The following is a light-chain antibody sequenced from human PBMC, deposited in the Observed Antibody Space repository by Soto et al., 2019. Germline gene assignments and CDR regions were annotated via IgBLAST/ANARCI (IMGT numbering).Light chain of an antibody. CDR3: SSYAGNNNVV. V-gene: IGLV2-8*01. J-gene: IGLJ2*01. CDR1: SSDVGDYKF. Sequence: QSALPQPHSASGSPGQSVTISCTGTSSDVGDYKFVSWYQQHPGKAPKHLIYEVSRRPSGVPDRFSGSKSGNTASLTVSGLQAEDEADYYCSSYAGNNNVVFGGGTKLTVL. CDR2: EVS.